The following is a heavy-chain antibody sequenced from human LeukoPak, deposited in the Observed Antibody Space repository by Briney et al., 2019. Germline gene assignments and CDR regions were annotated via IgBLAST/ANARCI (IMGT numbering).Heavy chain of an antibody. J-gene: IGHJ2*01. Sequence: PGGSLRLSCAASGFTFSTYGMGWVRQAPGKGLGWVSGINDNGGTSTLYADSVKGRFTISRDNSKSTLYLQMNSLRADDTAVYYCAKEGVQTPSDWYFDLWGRGTLVTVSS. CDR2: INDNGGTST. CDR1: GFTFSTYG. CDR3: AKEGVQTPSDWYFDL. V-gene: IGHV3-23*01. D-gene: IGHD4/OR15-4a*01.